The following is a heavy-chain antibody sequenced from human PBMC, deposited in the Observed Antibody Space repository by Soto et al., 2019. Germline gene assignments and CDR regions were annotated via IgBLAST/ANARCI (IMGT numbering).Heavy chain of an antibody. D-gene: IGHD2-2*01. V-gene: IGHV3-23*01. Sequence: GGSLRLSCAASGFTFSSYAMSWVRQAPGKGLEWVSAISGSGGSTYYADSVKGRFTISRDNSKNTLYLQMNSLRAEDTAVYYCAKDDVVVPAAMVGYYYYMDVWGKGTTVTVSS. J-gene: IGHJ6*03. CDR1: GFTFSSYA. CDR2: ISGSGGST. CDR3: AKDDVVVPAAMVGYYYYMDV.